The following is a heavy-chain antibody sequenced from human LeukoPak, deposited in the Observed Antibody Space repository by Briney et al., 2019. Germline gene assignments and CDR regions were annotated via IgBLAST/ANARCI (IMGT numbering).Heavy chain of an antibody. D-gene: IGHD6-19*01. CDR1: GGSFSGYY. CDR2: INHSGST. V-gene: IGHV4-34*01. J-gene: IGHJ4*02. CDR3: AREGTVAGSYFDY. Sequence: SETLSLTCAVYGGSFSGYYWSWIRQPPGKGLEWIGEINHSGSTNYNPSLKSRVTISVDTSKNQFSLKLSSVTAADTAVYYCAREGTVAGSYFDYWGQGTLVTASS.